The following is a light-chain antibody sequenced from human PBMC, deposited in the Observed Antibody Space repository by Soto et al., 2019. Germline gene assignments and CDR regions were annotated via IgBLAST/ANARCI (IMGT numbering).Light chain of an antibody. J-gene: IGLJ2*01. CDR2: EVN. CDR3: NSYAGSNNFRV. CDR1: SGDVGAYNF. V-gene: IGLV2-8*01. Sequence: QSALTQPPSASGSPGQSVTISCTGTSGDVGAYNFVSWYQQHPGKAPKLMLYEVNKRPSGVPDRFSGSKSGNTASLTVSGLQAEDEADYYCNSYAGSNNFRVFGGGTKLTVL.